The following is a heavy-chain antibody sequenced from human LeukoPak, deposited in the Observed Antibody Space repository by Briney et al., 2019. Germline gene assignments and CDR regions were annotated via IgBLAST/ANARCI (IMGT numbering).Heavy chain of an antibody. V-gene: IGHV3-15*01. CDR2: IKSKTDGGTA. CDR3: TTDRHTAMVQFDY. D-gene: IGHD5-18*01. Sequence: SGGSLRLSCAASGFTFSSYSMNWVRQAPGKGLEWVGHIKSKTDGGTADYVAPVKGRFTISRDDSKNTLYLQMNSLKVKDTAVYYCTTDRHTAMVQFDYWGQGTLVTVSS. CDR1: GFTFSSYS. J-gene: IGHJ4*02.